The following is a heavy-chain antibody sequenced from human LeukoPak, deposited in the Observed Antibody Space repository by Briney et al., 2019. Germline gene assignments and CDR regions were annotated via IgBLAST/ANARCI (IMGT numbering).Heavy chain of an antibody. CDR1: GFTFSSYG. CDR3: AKDLAMGYSGSPGLDY. CDR2: ISYDGSNK. V-gene: IGHV3-30*18. D-gene: IGHD1-26*01. Sequence: GGSLRLSCAASGFTFSSYGMHWVRQAPGKGLEWVAVISYDGSNKYYADSVKGRFTISRDNSKNTLYLRMNSLRAEDTAVYYCAKDLAMGYSGSPGLDYWGQGTLVTVSS. J-gene: IGHJ4*02.